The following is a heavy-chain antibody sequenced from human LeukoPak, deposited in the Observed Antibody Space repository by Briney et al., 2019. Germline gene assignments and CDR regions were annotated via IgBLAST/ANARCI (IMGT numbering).Heavy chain of an antibody. V-gene: IGHV3-7*01. CDR3: GRDGALSSGWYSDY. D-gene: IGHD6-19*01. J-gene: IGHJ4*02. CDR1: GLAFSSNG. Sequence: GGSLRLSVPASGLAFSSNGLTWFGRAQGKGLRWLANIKQDGSEKYYVDSVKGRFTISRDNAKNSLYLQMNSLRAEDTAVYYCGRDGALSSGWYSDYWGQGTLVTVSS. CDR2: IKQDGSEK.